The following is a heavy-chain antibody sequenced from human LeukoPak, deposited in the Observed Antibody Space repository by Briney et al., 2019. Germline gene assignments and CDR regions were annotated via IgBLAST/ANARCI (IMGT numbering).Heavy chain of an antibody. CDR1: GGSISSGSYY. J-gene: IGHJ5*02. D-gene: IGHD2-15*01. CDR2: IYTSGST. CDR3: ARSPPGSVTNWFDP. Sequence: PSETLSLTCTVSGGSISSGSYYWSWIRQPAGKGLEWIGRIYTSGSTNYNPSLKSRVTISVDTSKNQFSLKLSSVTAADTAVYYCARSPPGSVTNWFDPWGQGTLVIVSS. V-gene: IGHV4-61*02.